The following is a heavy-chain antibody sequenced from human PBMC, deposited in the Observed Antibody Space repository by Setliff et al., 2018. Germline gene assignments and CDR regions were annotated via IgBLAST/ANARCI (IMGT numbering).Heavy chain of an antibody. D-gene: IGHD3-10*01. V-gene: IGHV1-69*13. CDR2: IIPIFGTA. CDR1: GYTFSSYA. Sequence: SVKVSCKASGYTFSSYAISWVRQAPGQGLEWMGRIIPIFGTANYAQKFQGRVTITADESTSTAYMELSSLKSEDTAVYYGAKNGFGVVALGVNNWFDPWGQGTLVTVSS. CDR3: AKNGFGVVALGVNNWFDP. J-gene: IGHJ5*02.